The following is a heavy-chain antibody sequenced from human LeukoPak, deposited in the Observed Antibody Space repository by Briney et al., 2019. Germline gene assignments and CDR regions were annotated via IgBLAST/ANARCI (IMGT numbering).Heavy chain of an antibody. Sequence: PSETLSLTCAVYGGSFSGHYWSWIRQPPGKGLEWIGEINHSGSTNYNPSLKSRVTISVDTSKNQFSLKLSSVTAADTAVYYCARLPGYCSSTSCYTSPYYYYYYMDVWGKGTTVTVSS. CDR2: INHSGST. J-gene: IGHJ6*03. V-gene: IGHV4-34*01. CDR1: GGSFSGHY. CDR3: ARLPGYCSSTSCYTSPYYYYYYMDV. D-gene: IGHD2-2*02.